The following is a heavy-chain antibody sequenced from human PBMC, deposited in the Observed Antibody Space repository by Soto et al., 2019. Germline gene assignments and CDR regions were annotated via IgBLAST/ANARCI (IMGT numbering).Heavy chain of an antibody. Sequence: EVQLVESGGGLVQPGGSLRLSCAASGFTFSNNDMHWVRQVPGKGLEWVAAIGTTGDRYYAGSVKGRFTISRDNAKNSLYLQLNSLRAADPAVYYCARESRFPVGTAATVTFYYNAMDIWGQGTTVTVSS. CDR1: GFTFSNND. CDR3: ARESRFPVGTAATVTFYYNAMDI. V-gene: IGHV3-13*01. J-gene: IGHJ6*02. CDR2: IGTTGDR. D-gene: IGHD3-16*01.